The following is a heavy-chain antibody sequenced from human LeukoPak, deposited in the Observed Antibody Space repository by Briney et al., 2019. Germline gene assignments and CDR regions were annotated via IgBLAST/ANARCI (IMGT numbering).Heavy chain of an antibody. CDR3: ARSVEMATPLDY. J-gene: IGHJ4*02. V-gene: IGHV5-51*01. CDR2: VYPDDSNT. D-gene: IGHD5-24*01. CDR1: GYSFTNYW. Sequence: GESLKISCQGSGYSFTNYWIGWVRQMPGKGLEWVAIVYPDDSNTRYSPSFQGQVTISADRSINTAYLQWNSLKASDTAMYYCARSVEMATPLDYWGQGTLVTVSS.